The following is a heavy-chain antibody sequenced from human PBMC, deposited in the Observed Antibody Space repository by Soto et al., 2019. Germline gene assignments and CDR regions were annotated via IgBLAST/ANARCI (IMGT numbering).Heavy chain of an antibody. CDR3: ARDKGAGLRYFDWLSKHYYYYGMDV. D-gene: IGHD3-9*01. CDR2: ISSSSSYI. CDR1: GFTFSSYS. V-gene: IGHV3-21*01. J-gene: IGHJ6*02. Sequence: PGGSLRLSCAASGFTFSSYSMNWVRQAPGKGLEWVSSISSSSSYIYYADSVKCRFTISRDNAKNSLYLQMNSLRAEDTAVYYCARDKGAGLRYFDWLSKHYYYYGMDVWGQGTTVTVSS.